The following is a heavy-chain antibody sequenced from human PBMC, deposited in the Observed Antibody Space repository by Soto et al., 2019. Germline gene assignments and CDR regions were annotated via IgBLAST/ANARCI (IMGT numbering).Heavy chain of an antibody. D-gene: IGHD6-19*01. CDR1: GFTFSSYG. CDR3: AKVMETEDSSGPLDY. J-gene: IGHJ4*02. Sequence: QVQLVESGGGVVQPGRSLRLSCAASGFTFSSYGMHWVRQAPGKGLEWVAVISYDGSNKYYADSVKGRFTISRDNSKNTLYLQMNSLRAEDTAVHYCAKVMETEDSSGPLDYWGQGTLVTVSS. CDR2: ISYDGSNK. V-gene: IGHV3-30*18.